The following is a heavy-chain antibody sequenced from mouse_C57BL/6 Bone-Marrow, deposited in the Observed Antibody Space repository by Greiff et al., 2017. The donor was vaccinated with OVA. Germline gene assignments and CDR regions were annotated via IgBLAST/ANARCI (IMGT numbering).Heavy chain of an antibody. V-gene: IGHV4-1*01. CDR1: GIDFSRYW. Sequence: EVQLQQSGGGLVQPGGSLKLSCAASGIDFSRYWMSWVRRAPGKGLEWIGEINPDSSTINYAPSLKDKFIISRDNAKNTLYLQMSKVRSEDTALYYCARLGYGSSYGYFDVWGTGTTVTVSS. CDR2: INPDSSTI. CDR3: ARLGYGSSYGYFDV. D-gene: IGHD1-1*01. J-gene: IGHJ1*03.